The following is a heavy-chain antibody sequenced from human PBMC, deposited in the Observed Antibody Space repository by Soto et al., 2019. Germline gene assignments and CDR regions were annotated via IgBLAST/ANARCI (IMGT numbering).Heavy chain of an antibody. J-gene: IGHJ4*02. Sequence: PGGSLRLSCAASGFSFSDAWITWVRQAPGAGLEWVGRIKIRTDGGTTDYAAPVKGRFTISRDASKTTLYLQMNSLKTEDTAVYYCTTDPHSTGTKYWGQGTLVTVS. CDR2: IKIRTDGGTT. D-gene: IGHD1-1*01. CDR1: GFSFSDAW. CDR3: TTDPHSTGTKY. V-gene: IGHV3-15*01.